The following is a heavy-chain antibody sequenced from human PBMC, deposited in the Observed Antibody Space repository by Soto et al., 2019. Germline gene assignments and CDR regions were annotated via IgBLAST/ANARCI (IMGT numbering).Heavy chain of an antibody. Sequence: QVQLVESGGGVVQPGRSLRLSCAASGFSLSNNGMHWVRQAPGKGLEWVAVISYDGNNKYYADSVKGRFTISRDNSKNTVYLEMNNLRAEDTAMYYCAKGGSGNYLTYYYYYGTDVWGQGTTVTVSS. CDR1: GFSLSNNG. CDR3: AKGGSGNYLTYYYYYGTDV. CDR2: ISYDGNNK. J-gene: IGHJ6*02. D-gene: IGHD3-22*01. V-gene: IGHV3-30*18.